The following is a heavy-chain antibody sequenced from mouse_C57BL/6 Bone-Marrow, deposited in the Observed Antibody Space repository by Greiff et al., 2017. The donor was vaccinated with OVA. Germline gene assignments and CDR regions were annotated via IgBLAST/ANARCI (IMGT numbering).Heavy chain of an antibody. Sequence: EVQRVESGGDLVKPGGSLKLSCAASGFTFSSYGMSWVRQTPDKRLEWVATISSGGSYTYYPDSVKGRFTISRDNAKNTLYLQMSSLKSEDTAMYYCARHRYYGSSRYWYFDVWGTGTTVTVSS. D-gene: IGHD1-1*01. J-gene: IGHJ1*03. V-gene: IGHV5-6*01. CDR3: ARHRYYGSSRYWYFDV. CDR2: ISSGGSYT. CDR1: GFTFSSYG.